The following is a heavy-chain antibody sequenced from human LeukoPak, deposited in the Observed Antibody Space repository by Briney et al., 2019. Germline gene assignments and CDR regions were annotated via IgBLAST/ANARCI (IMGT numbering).Heavy chain of an antibody. J-gene: IGHJ6*04. D-gene: IGHD3-9*01. CDR1: GFTFSDYY. CDR3: ARGPILYFSYGVDV. Sequence: PGGSLRLSCAASGFTFSDYYMSWIRQAPGKGLEWVSYISSSSSYTNYADSVKGRFTISRDNAKNSLYLQMNSLRAEDTAVYYCARGPILYFSYGVDVWGKGTTVTVSS. CDR2: ISSSSSYT. V-gene: IGHV3-11*06.